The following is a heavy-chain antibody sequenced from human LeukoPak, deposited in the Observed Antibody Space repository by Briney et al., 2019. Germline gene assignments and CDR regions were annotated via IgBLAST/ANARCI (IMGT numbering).Heavy chain of an antibody. Sequence: SETLSLTCAVSGGSISSGGYSCSWIRQPPGKGLEWIGYIYHSGSTYYNPSLKSRVTISVDRSKNQFSLKLSSVTAADTAVYYCARGGSSSWYVPFDYWGQGTLVTVSS. CDR2: IYHSGST. CDR3: ARGGSSSWYVPFDY. V-gene: IGHV4-30-2*01. J-gene: IGHJ4*02. CDR1: GGSISSGGYS. D-gene: IGHD6-13*01.